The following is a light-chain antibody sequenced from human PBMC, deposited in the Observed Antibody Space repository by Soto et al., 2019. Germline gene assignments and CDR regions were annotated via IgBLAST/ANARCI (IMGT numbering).Light chain of an antibody. CDR2: DAS. Sequence: EIVLTQSPATLSLSPGERATLSCRASQSVSSYLAWYQQKPGQAPRLLIYDASNRATGIPARFSGSGSGTDITLTISRLEHEDFAVYYCQQYNNWPPITFGQGARLEIK. J-gene: IGKJ5*01. CDR3: QQYNNWPPIT. V-gene: IGKV3-11*01. CDR1: QSVSSY.